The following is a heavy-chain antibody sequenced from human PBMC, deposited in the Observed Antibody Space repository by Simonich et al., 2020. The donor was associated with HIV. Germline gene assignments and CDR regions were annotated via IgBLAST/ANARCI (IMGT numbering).Heavy chain of an antibody. CDR3: ARGIPRNYYYFYYMDV. V-gene: IGHV4-34*01. CDR2: TNHSEST. J-gene: IGHJ6*03. CDR1: GGSFSGYY. Sequence: QVQLQQWGAGLLKPSETLSLTCAVYGGSFSGYYWSWHHQSPGKGREWMGETNHSESTNYNPTLKSRVTISGDTSKTQFSLKLSSVTAADTAVYSCARGIPRNYYYFYYMDVWGKGTTVIVSS. D-gene: IGHD1-1*01.